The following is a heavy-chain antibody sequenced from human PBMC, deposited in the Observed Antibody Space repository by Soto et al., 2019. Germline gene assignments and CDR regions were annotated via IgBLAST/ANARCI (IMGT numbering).Heavy chain of an antibody. Sequence: GFNRLCNAASGFNFGSHAMSWVSKAPGKGLEWVSAISGSGGSTYYADSVKGRFTISRDNSKNTLYLQMNSLRAEDTAVYYCAKSPLIAAAGDYFDYWGQGTLVTVS. J-gene: IGHJ4*02. V-gene: IGHV3-23*01. CDR1: GFNFGSHA. D-gene: IGHD6-13*01. CDR3: AKSPLIAAAGDYFDY. CDR2: ISGSGGST.